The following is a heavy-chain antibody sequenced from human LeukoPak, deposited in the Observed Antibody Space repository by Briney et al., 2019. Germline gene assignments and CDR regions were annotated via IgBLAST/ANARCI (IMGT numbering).Heavy chain of an antibody. J-gene: IGHJ4*02. CDR2: IRYDGSNK. CDR1: GFTFSSYG. D-gene: IGHD5-18*01. Sequence: PGGSLRLSCAASGFTFSSYGMHWVRQAPGKGLEWVAFIRYDGSNKYYADSVKGRFTISRDNSKNTLYLQMNSLRAEDTAVYYCARVRTAMVYFDYWGQGTLVTVSS. V-gene: IGHV3-30*02. CDR3: ARVRTAMVYFDY.